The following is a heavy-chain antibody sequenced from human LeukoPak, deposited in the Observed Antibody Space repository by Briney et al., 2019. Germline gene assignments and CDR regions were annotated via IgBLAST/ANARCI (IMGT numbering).Heavy chain of an antibody. V-gene: IGHV3-23*01. CDR1: GFTFSIYS. J-gene: IGHJ4*02. CDR3: AKVGVATFDYDY. D-gene: IGHD5-12*01. Sequence: GGSLRLSCEASGFTFSIYSMNWVRQAPGKGLEWVSAISGSGGSTYYADSVKGRFTISRDNSKNTLYLQMNSLRAEDTAVYYCAKVGVATFDYDYWGQGTLVTVSS. CDR2: ISGSGGST.